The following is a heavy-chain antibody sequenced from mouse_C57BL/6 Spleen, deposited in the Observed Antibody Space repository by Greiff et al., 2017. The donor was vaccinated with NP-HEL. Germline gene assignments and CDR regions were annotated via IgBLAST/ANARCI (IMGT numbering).Heavy chain of an antibody. Sequence: EVKLEESGGGLVQPGGSMKLSCVASGFTFSNYWMNWVRQSPEKGLEWVAQIRLKSDNYATHYAESVKGRFTISRDDSKSSVFMQMNNLRAEDTGIYYCLKEFAYWGQGTLVTVSA. CDR2: IRLKSDNYAT. CDR1: GFTFSNYW. V-gene: IGHV6-3*01. J-gene: IGHJ3*01. CDR3: LKEFAY. D-gene: IGHD1-3*01.